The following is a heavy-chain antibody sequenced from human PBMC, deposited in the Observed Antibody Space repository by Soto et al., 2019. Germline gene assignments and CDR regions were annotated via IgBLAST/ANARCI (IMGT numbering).Heavy chain of an antibody. CDR2: ISAYNGNT. Sequence: ASVKVSCKASGYTVTSDGISWVRQAPGQGLEWMGWISAYNGNTNYAQKLQGRVTMTTDTSTSTAYMELRSLRSDDTAVYYCARLPNYRSGWENFDYWGQGTLVTVSS. CDR1: GYTVTSDG. CDR3: ARLPNYRSGWENFDY. V-gene: IGHV1-18*01. J-gene: IGHJ4*02. D-gene: IGHD6-19*01.